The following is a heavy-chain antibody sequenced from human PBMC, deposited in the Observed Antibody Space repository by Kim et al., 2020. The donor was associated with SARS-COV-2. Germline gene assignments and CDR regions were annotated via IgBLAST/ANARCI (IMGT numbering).Heavy chain of an antibody. CDR1: GGSISSYY. CDR2: IYYSGST. CDR3: ARIGKSAVFGY. J-gene: IGHJ4*02. D-gene: IGHD3-16*01. V-gene: IGHV4-59*08. Sequence: SETLSLTCTVSGGSISSYYWSWIRQPPGKGLEWIGYIYYSGSTNYNPSLKSRVTISVDTSKNQFSLKLSSVTAADTAVYYCARIGKSAVFGYWGQGTLVTVSS.